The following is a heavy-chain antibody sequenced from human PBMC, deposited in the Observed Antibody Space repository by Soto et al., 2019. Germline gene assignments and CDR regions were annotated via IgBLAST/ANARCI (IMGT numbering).Heavy chain of an antibody. V-gene: IGHV1-3*01. D-gene: IGHD3-10*01. CDR1: GYTFSTYA. CDR2: INGDTGQT. J-gene: IGHJ6*02. CDR3: ATGKGKQEQSYCYGLDI. Sequence: ASVKVSCKASGYTFSTYAMNWVRQAPGQSLEWMGWINGDTGQTRYSQRLQDRVTITTDTPASTANMELTSLTSEDTAVYYCATGKGKQEQSYCYGLDIWGQGTTVTVSS.